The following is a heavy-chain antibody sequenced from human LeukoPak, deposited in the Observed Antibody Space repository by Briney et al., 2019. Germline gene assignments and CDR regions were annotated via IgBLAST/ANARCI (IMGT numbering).Heavy chain of an antibody. D-gene: IGHD3-10*01. V-gene: IGHV1-24*01. Sequence: GASVKVSCKVSGHTLSELSMHWVRQAPGQGLEWMGGFDPDEGETVYAQKFQGRVTMTEDTSTDTAYMELSSLRSEDTAVYYCGVRWFGQLFRFDSWGQGTLVTVSS. CDR1: GHTLSELS. J-gene: IGHJ4*02. CDR3: GVRWFGQLFRFDS. CDR2: FDPDEGET.